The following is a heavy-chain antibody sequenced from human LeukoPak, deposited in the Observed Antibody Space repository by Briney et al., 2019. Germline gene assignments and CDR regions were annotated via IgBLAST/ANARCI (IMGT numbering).Heavy chain of an antibody. CDR2: TRNKANSYTT. J-gene: IGHJ4*02. Sequence: HPGGSLRLSCAASGFTFSDHYMDWVRQAPGKGLEWVGRTRNKANSYTTEYAASVKGRFTISRDDSKNSLYLQMNSLKTEDTAVYYCAKVQRQLRFVNYFDYWGQGTLVTVSS. CDR1: GFTFSDHY. CDR3: AKVQRQLRFVNYFDY. D-gene: IGHD2-2*01. V-gene: IGHV3-72*01.